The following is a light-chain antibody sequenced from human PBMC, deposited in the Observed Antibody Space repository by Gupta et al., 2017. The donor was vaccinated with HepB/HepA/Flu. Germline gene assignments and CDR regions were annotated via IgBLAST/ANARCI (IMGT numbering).Light chain of an antibody. CDR3: LQDNKYPRT. CDR1: QGIRND. J-gene: IGKJ1*01. V-gene: IGKV1-6*01. CDR2: AAS. Sequence: AIPLTQSPSSLSASVGDRVTITCRASQGIRNDLSWYQQKPGKAPKFLIYAASRLESGVPSRFSGSGSGTEFTLTISSLQPEDFATYYCLQDNKYPRTFGQGTRVEI.